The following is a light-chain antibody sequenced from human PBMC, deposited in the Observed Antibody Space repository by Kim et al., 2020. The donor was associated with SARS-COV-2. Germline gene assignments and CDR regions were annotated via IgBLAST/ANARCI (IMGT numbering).Light chain of an antibody. V-gene: IGKV1-5*03. J-gene: IGKJ2*03. CDR2: KAS. CDR1: QSISSW. CDR3: QQYNSYRYS. Sequence: SASVGGRVTITCRASQSISSWLAWYQQKPGKAPKLLIYKASSLESGVPSRFSGSGSGTEFTLTISSLQPDDFATYYCQQYNSYRYSFGQGTKLEI.